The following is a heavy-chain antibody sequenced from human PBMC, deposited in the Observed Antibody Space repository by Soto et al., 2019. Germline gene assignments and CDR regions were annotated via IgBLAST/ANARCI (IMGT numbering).Heavy chain of an antibody. D-gene: IGHD2-15*01. Sequence: XGSLLLCCAASGFTFSDYYMSWIRQAPGKGLEWVSYISSSSSYTNYADSVKGRFTISRDNAKNSLYLQMNSLRAEDTAVYYCARDCPLPKGYCSGGSCRTGSYYYYGMDVWGQGTTVTVSS. CDR3: ARDCPLPKGYCSGGSCRTGSYYYYGMDV. J-gene: IGHJ6*02. V-gene: IGHV3-11*06. CDR2: ISSSSSYT. CDR1: GFTFSDYY.